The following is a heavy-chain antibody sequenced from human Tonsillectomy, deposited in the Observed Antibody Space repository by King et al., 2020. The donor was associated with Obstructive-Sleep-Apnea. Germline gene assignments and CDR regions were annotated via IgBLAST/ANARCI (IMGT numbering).Heavy chain of an antibody. CDR2: ISGSGGST. J-gene: IGHJ4*02. D-gene: IGHD4-17*01. Sequence: VQLVESGGGLLQPGGSLRLSCAASGFSFSIYAMSWVRQAPGKGLEWVSGISGSGGSTYYTDSAKGRFTISGDNSKNTLHLQMNSLRAEDTAIYYCAKEEVYNYGDFYFDYWGQGTLVTVSS. CDR1: GFSFSIYA. CDR3: AKEEVYNYGDFYFDY. V-gene: IGHV3-23*04.